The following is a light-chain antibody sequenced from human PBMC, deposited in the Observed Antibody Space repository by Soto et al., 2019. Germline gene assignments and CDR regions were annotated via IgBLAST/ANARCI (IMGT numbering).Light chain of an antibody. J-gene: IGKJ1*01. V-gene: IGKV1-39*01. CDR3: QQSYSTPPWT. CDR2: DAS. Sequence: DIQLTQSPSSLSASVGDKVTITCRASQSIRSYLNWVQQKPGKAPKLLIYDASSLQTGVPSRFSGSGSGTDFSLTISSLQPEGFATYYCQQSYSTPPWTFGQGTKVEIK. CDR1: QSIRSY.